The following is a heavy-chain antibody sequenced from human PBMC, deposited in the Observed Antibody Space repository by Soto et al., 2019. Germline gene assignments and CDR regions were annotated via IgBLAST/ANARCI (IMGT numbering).Heavy chain of an antibody. D-gene: IGHD3-22*01. Sequence: ASVKVSCKASGGTFSSYAISWVRQAPGQGLEWMGGIIPIFGTANYAQKFQGRVTITADESTSTAYMELSSLRSEDTALYFCARGWGSDSTTYYYAYWGQGTSVTVS. J-gene: IGHJ1*01. V-gene: IGHV1-69*13. CDR3: ARGWGSDSTTYYYAY. CDR1: GGTFSSYA. CDR2: IIPIFGTA.